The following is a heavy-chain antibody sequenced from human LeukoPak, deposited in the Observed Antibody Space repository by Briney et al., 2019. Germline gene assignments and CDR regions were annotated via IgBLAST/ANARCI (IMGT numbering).Heavy chain of an antibody. CDR1: GFTFSDYY. V-gene: IGHV3-11*04. Sequence: GGSLRLSCAASGFTFSDYYMSWIRQAPGKGLEWASYISSSGSTIYYADSVKGRFTISRDNAKNSLYLQMNSLRAEDTAVYYCARDRDSSGWFYDAFDIWGQGTMVTVSS. J-gene: IGHJ3*02. D-gene: IGHD6-19*01. CDR2: ISSSGSTI. CDR3: ARDRDSSGWFYDAFDI.